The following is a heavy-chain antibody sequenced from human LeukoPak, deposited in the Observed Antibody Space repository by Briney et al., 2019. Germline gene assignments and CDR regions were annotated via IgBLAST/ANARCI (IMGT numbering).Heavy chain of an antibody. CDR2: INGEGSET. CDR3: ARVRMGDDFNPFDY. CDR1: GFTFSRFW. Sequence: SGGSLRLSCAASGFTFSRFWIYWVRHAPGKGLVWVSRINGEGSETKYAAPVKGRFTISTDNAKNTLYLQMNSLRAEDTAVYYCARVRMGDDFNPFDYWGQGTLVTVSS. D-gene: IGHD3-16*01. J-gene: IGHJ4*02. V-gene: IGHV3-74*03.